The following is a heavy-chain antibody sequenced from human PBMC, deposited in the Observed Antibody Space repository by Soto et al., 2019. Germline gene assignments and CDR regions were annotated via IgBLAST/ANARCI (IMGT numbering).Heavy chain of an antibody. V-gene: IGHV3-33*01. Sequence: QVQLVESGGGVVQPGRSLRLCCAASGFTFSSYGMHWVRQAPGEGLEWVAVIWYVGSNKYYADYVKGRFTISRDNSKNTLCLEMNRLRDEDTAVYYCVRDGGYYGAGTYFAPGGQGSLVTVSS. CDR1: GFTFSSYG. CDR2: IWYVGSNK. J-gene: IGHJ5*02. CDR3: VRDGGYYGAGTYFAP. D-gene: IGHD3-10*01.